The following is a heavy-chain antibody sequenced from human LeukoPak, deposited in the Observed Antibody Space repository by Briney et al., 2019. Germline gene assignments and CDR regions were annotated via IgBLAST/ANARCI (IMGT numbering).Heavy chain of an antibody. D-gene: IGHD2-2*03. CDR2: IYYSGST. CDR1: GGSISSSSYS. Sequence: SETLSLTCTVSGGSISSSSYSWGWIRQPAGKGLEWIGSIYYSGSTYYNPSLKSRVTISVDTSKNQFSLKLSSVTAADTAVYYCARLGYCSSTSCWDLDDAFDIWGQGTMVTVSS. CDR3: ARLGYCSSTSCWDLDDAFDI. J-gene: IGHJ3*02. V-gene: IGHV4-39*01.